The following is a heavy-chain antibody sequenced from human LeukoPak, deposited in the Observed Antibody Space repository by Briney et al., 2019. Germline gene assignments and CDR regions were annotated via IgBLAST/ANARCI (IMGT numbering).Heavy chain of an antibody. CDR1: GFTFSSYA. J-gene: IGHJ4*02. D-gene: IGHD3-3*01. Sequence: GGYLRLSCAASGFTFSSYAMSWVRQAPGKGLEWVGRIKSKTDGGTTDYAAPVKGRFTISRDDSKNTLYLQMNSLKTEDTAVYYCTTDPDDSLFDYWGQGTLVTVSS. CDR3: TTDPDDSLFDY. CDR2: IKSKTDGGTT. V-gene: IGHV3-15*01.